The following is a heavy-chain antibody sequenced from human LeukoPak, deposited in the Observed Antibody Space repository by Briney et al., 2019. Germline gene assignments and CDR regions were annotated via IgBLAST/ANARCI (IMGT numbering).Heavy chain of an antibody. V-gene: IGHV3-21*01. D-gene: IGHD3-22*01. Sequence: GGSLRLSCAASGFTFSRYSMNWVRQAPGKGREGGSSISSSSSYIYYADSVKGRFTISRDNAKNSLYLQMNSLRAEDTAVYYCARLGSDSSGYDDAFDIWGQGTMVTVSS. CDR1: GFTFSRYS. CDR2: ISSSSSYI. J-gene: IGHJ3*02. CDR3: ARLGSDSSGYDDAFDI.